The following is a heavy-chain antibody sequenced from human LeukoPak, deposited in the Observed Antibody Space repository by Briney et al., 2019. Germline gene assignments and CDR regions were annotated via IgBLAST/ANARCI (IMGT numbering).Heavy chain of an antibody. CDR1: GFSFSSYG. J-gene: IGHJ6*02. Sequence: GGSLRLSCAASGFSFSSYGMHWVRQAPGKGLEWVAVISYGATNENYADSVKGRFTISRDNSKNTLYLQMNSLRAEDTAVYYCAKNELQEHNYYYYYGMDVWGQGTTVTVSS. CDR2: ISYGATNE. V-gene: IGHV3-30*18. CDR3: AKNELQEHNYYYYYGMDV. D-gene: IGHD4-11*01.